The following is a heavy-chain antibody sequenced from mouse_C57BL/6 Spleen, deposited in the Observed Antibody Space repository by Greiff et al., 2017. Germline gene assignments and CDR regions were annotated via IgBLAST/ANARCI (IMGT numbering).Heavy chain of an antibody. CDR3: ARGYGSSYAMDY. CDR2: INPNNGGT. D-gene: IGHD1-1*01. Sequence: VQLQQSGPELVKPGASVKISCKASGYTFTDYYMNWVKQSNGKSLEWIGDINPNNGGTSYNQKFKGKATLTVDKSSSTAYMELRSLTSEDSAVYYCARGYGSSYAMDYWGQGTSVTVSS. CDR1: GYTFTDYY. V-gene: IGHV1-26*01. J-gene: IGHJ4*01.